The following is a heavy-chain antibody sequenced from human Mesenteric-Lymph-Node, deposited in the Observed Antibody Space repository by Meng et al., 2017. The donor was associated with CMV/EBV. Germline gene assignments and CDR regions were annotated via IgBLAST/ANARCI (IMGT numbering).Heavy chain of an antibody. CDR2: IYWNDDE. D-gene: IGHD2-15*01. CDR1: GFSLSTYGEG. V-gene: IGHV2-5*01. J-gene: IGHJ4*02. CDR3: GHRLLGGWDMVSFDY. Sequence: SGPTLVKPTQTLTLTCTFSGFSLSTYGEGVGWIRQPPGEALEWLALIYWNDDERYSPSLESRLTISKDTSKNQVVLTMTNMDPVDTATYYCGHRLLGGWDMVSFDYWGQGTLVTVSS.